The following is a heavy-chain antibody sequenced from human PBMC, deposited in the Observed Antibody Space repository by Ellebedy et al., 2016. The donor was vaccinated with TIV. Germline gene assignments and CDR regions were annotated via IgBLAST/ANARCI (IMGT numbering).Heavy chain of an antibody. CDR2: INPNSGGT. CDR3: ARGCSSTSCSGDYYYGMTV. CDR1: GYTFTGYY. J-gene: IGHJ6*02. D-gene: IGHD2-2*01. Sequence: ASVKVSCKASGYTFTGYYMHWVRQAPGQGPEWMGWINPNSGGTNYAQKFQGRVTMTRDTSITPAYMELRRLRSDDTAMCYCARGCSSTSCSGDYYYGMTVWGQGTTVTVSS. V-gene: IGHV1-2*02.